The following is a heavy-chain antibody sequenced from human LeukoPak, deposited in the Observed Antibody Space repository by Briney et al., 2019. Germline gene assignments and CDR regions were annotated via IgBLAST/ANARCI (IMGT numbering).Heavy chain of an antibody. V-gene: IGHV3-23*01. CDR2: INGRGGST. D-gene: IGHD4/OR15-4a*01. Sequence: GGSLRLSCAASGFTFSSYGMSWVRQAPGKGLDWVSGINGRGGSTYYADSVKGRFTISRDNSKNTLYLQMNSLRAEDTAVYYCARRAGAYSHPYDYWGQGTLVTVSS. CDR3: ARRAGAYSHPYDY. J-gene: IGHJ4*02. CDR1: GFTFSSYG.